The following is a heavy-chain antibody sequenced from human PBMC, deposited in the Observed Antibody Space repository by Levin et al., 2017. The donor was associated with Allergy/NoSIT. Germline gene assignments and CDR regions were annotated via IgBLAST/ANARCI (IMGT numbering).Heavy chain of an antibody. CDR2: IYYSGST. J-gene: IGHJ4*02. CDR3: ARHEAWSGLSDY. Sequence: PGGSLRLSCTVSGGSISSSSYYWGWIRQPPGKGLEWIGSIYYSGSTYYNPSLKSRVTISVDTSKNQFSLKLSSVTAADTAVYYCARHEAWSGLSDYWGQGTLVTVSS. V-gene: IGHV4-39*01. CDR1: GGSISSSSYY. D-gene: IGHD3-3*01.